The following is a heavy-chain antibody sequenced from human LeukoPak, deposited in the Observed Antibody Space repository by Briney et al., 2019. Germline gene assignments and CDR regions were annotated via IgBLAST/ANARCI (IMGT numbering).Heavy chain of an antibody. Sequence: SETLSLTCTVSGGSISSGGYYWSWIRQHPGKGLEWIGYIYYSGSTYYNPSLKSRVTISVDTSKNQFSLKLSSVTAADTAVYYCARYGSGTYPRFDYWGQGTLVTVSS. CDR2: IYYSGST. D-gene: IGHD3-10*01. J-gene: IGHJ4*02. V-gene: IGHV4-31*03. CDR3: ARYGSGTYPRFDY. CDR1: GGSISSGGYY.